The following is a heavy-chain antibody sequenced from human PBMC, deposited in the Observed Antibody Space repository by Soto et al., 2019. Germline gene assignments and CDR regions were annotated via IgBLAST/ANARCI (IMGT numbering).Heavy chain of an antibody. D-gene: IGHD3-22*01. V-gene: IGHV4-31*03. CDR3: ARERGSMIVKPRGAFDI. CDR1: GGSISSGGYY. Sequence: QVQLQESGPGLVKPSQTLSLTCTVSGGSISSGGYYWSWLRQHPGKGLEWIGYIYYSGSTYYNPSLKSRVTISVDTSKNQFSLKLSSVTAADTAVYYCARERGSMIVKPRGAFDIWGQGTMVTVSS. CDR2: IYYSGST. J-gene: IGHJ3*02.